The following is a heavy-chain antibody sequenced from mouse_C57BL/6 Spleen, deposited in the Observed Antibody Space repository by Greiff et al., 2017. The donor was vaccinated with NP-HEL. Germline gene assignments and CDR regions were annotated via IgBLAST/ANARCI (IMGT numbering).Heavy chain of an antibody. Sequence: VQLQQSDAELVKPGASVKISCKVSGYTFTDHTIHWMKQRPEQGLDWIGYIYPRDGSTKYNEKFKGKATLTADKSSSTAYMQLNSLTSEDSAVYFCAREGIYYGNYPYFDYWGQGTTLTVSS. J-gene: IGHJ2*01. D-gene: IGHD2-1*01. CDR3: AREGIYYGNYPYFDY. CDR2: IYPRDGST. V-gene: IGHV1-78*01. CDR1: GYTFTDHT.